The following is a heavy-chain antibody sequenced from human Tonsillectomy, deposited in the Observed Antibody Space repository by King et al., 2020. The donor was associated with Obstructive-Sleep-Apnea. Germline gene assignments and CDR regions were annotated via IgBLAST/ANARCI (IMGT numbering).Heavy chain of an antibody. V-gene: IGHV3-48*01. Sequence: VQLVESGGGLVQPGGSLRLSCAASGFTFSSYSRNWVRQAPGKGPEWVSYISSSNTIYYADSVKGRFTISRDNAKNSLYLQMNSLRAEDTAVYYCARAHRSYYNEYYFDYWGQGTLVTVSS. D-gene: IGHD3-10*01. CDR1: GFTFSSYS. J-gene: IGHJ4*02. CDR2: ISSSNTI. CDR3: ARAHRSYYNEYYFDY.